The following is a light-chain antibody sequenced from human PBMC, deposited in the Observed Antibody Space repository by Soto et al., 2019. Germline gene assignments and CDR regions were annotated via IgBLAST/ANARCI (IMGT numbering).Light chain of an antibody. CDR2: GAS. J-gene: IGKJ1*01. CDR1: QSVSSSY. Sequence: EIVLTQSPGTLSLSPGERATLSCRASQSVSSSYLAWYQQKPGQAPGLLIYGASSRATGIPDRFSGSGSGTDFTLTISRLEPEDFAMYYCQQYGSSPPTFGQGTKVEIK. V-gene: IGKV3-20*01. CDR3: QQYGSSPPT.